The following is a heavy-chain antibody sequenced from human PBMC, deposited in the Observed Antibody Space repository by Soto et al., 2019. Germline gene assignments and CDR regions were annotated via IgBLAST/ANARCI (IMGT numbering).Heavy chain of an antibody. CDR3: ATRDTGRVY. D-gene: IGHD5-18*01. CDR2: SHQSGNT. J-gene: IGHJ4*02. Sequence: QVQLQESGPGLVKPSGTLSLTCAVSGVSISSHDWWTWVRQPPGKGLEWIGESHQSGNTNYNSSLEGRVPLSRDKSKDPFSLQRSSVAVADTAVYYCATRDTGRVYWGQGTLVTVSS. CDR1: GVSISSHDW. V-gene: IGHV4-4*02.